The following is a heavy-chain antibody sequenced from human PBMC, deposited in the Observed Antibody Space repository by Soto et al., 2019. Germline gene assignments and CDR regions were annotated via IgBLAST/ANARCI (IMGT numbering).Heavy chain of an antibody. J-gene: IGHJ5*02. V-gene: IGHV6-1*01. Sequence: PSQTLSLTCAISGDSVSSNSAAWNWIRQSPSRGLGWLGRTYYRSKWYKEYAASVKSRITFNPATSENQFSLQFNSVSPEDTAVYYCVRTVGWLDPLGQGTLVTLSS. CDR2: TYYRSKWYK. D-gene: IGHD2-15*01. CDR3: VRTVGWLDP. CDR1: GDSVSSNSAA.